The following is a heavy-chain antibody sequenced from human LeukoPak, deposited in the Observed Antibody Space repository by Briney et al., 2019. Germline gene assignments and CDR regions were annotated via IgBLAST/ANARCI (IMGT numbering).Heavy chain of an antibody. V-gene: IGHV3-7*01. J-gene: IGHJ4*02. Sequence: GWSLRLSCAASGFTFSNYWMSWVRQAPGKGLEWVANIKQDGSEKYYVDSVKGRFTISRDNAKNSLYLQMNSLRADDTAVYYCASHPWRSGRYYFDYWGQGTLVTVSS. CDR2: IKQDGSEK. CDR1: GFTFSNYW. D-gene: IGHD3-10*01. CDR3: ASHPWRSGRYYFDY.